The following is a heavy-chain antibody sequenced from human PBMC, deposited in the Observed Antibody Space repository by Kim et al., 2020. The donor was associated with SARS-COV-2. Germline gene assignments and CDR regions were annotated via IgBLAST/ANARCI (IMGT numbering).Heavy chain of an antibody. D-gene: IGHD2-15*01. Sequence: GGSLRLSCAASGFTFSSYAMSWVRQAPGKGLEWVSAISGSGGSTYYADSVKGRFTISRDNSKNTLYLQMNSLRAEDTAVYYCAKWDVRDIVVVVAATLGYWGQGTLVTVSS. J-gene: IGHJ4*02. CDR2: ISGSGGST. CDR1: GFTFSSYA. CDR3: AKWDVRDIVVVVAATLGY. V-gene: IGHV3-23*01.